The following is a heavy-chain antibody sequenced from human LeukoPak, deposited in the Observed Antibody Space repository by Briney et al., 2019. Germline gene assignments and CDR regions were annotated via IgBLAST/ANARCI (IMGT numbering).Heavy chain of an antibody. Sequence: ASVKVSCKTSGYTFTSYGISWVRQAPGQGLEWMGWISAYNGNTNYAQKLQGRVTMTTDTSTSTAYMELRSLRSDDTAVYYCASSMAEVPAAIWGQGTLVTVSS. CDR2: ISAYNGNT. D-gene: IGHD2-2*01. CDR1: GYTFTSYG. V-gene: IGHV1-18*04. CDR3: ASSMAEVPAAI. J-gene: IGHJ4*02.